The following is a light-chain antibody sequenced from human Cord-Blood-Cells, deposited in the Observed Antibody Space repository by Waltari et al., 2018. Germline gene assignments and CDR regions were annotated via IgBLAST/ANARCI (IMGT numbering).Light chain of an antibody. Sequence: DIQMTQSPSSLSASVGDRVTITCRANQSISSYLNWYQQKPGKAPKLLIYAASSLQSGGPSRFSGSGSGTDFTLTISSLQPEDFATYYCQQSYSTPRTFGQGTKLEIK. CDR2: AAS. J-gene: IGKJ2*02. CDR3: QQSYSTPRT. V-gene: IGKV1-39*01. CDR1: QSISSY.